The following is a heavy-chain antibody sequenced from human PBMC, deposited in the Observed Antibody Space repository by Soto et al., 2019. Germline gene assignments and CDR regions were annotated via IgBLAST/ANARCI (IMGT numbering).Heavy chain of an antibody. CDR1: GGSISSSNW. J-gene: IGHJ5*02. V-gene: IGHV4-4*02. CDR2: IHHSGTT. Sequence: SETLSLTCAVSGGSISSSNWWHWVRQPPGKGLEWIGEIHHSGTTNYNPSLKSRVAISVDESKNQFSLKVNSVTAADTAVYYCARVRQYCSATSCYLDPWGQGTLVTVSS. CDR3: ARVRQYCSATSCYLDP. D-gene: IGHD2-2*01.